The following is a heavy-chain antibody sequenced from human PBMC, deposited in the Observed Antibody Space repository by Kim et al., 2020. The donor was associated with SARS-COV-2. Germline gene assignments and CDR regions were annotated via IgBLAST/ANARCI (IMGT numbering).Heavy chain of an antibody. D-gene: IGHD6-19*01. CDR1: GYTFTSYA. CDR2: INTNTGKP. V-gene: IGHV7-4-1*02. CDR3: ARVPSIAVTYYYYGMDV. J-gene: IGHJ6*02. Sequence: ASVKVSCKASGYTFTSYAMNWVRQAPGQGLEWMGWINTNTGKPTYAQGFTGRFVFSLDTSVSTAYLQISSLKAEDTAVYYCARVPSIAVTYYYYGMDVWGQGTTVTVSS.